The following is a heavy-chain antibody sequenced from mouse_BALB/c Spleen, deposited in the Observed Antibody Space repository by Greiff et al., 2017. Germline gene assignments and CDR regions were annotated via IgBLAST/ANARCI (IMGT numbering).Heavy chain of an antibody. CDR1: GYAFTNYL. D-gene: IGHD2-10*02. V-gene: IGHV1-54*01. J-gene: IGHJ4*01. Sequence: VQVVESGAELVRPGTSVKVSCKASGYAFTNYLIEWVKQRPGQGLEWIGVINPGSGGTNYNEKFKGKATLTADKSSSTAYMQLSSLTSDDSAVYFCARSQYGNYEVDYWGQGTSVTVSS. CDR3: ARSQYGNYEVDY. CDR2: INPGSGGT.